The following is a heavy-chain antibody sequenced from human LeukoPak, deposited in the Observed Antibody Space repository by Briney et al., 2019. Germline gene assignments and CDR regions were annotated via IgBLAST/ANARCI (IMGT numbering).Heavy chain of an antibody. D-gene: IGHD1-26*01. CDR3: ARDPYSGSYGDYYYYYMDV. Sequence: GGSLRLSCAASGFTFSTYSMNWVRQAPGKGLEWVSYIDTGTSTIYYADSVKGRFTISKDNAKNSLYLQMNSLRPEDTAVYYCARDPYSGSYGDYYYYYMDVWGKGTTVTISS. J-gene: IGHJ6*03. V-gene: IGHV3-48*01. CDR2: IDTGTSTI. CDR1: GFTFSTYS.